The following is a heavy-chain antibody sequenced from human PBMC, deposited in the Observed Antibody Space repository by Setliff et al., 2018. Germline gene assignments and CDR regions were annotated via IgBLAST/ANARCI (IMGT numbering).Heavy chain of an antibody. CDR3: ASHPRVTIFGVVAFDY. CDR1: GGPINSDRYY. Sequence: PSETLSLTCTVSGGPINSDRYYWGWIRQPPGKGLEGIGGMYSSGSTYYNPSLKSRVTISVDTSQNQFSLKLSSVTAADTAAYYCASHPRVTIFGVVAFDYWCQGILVTVSS. CDR2: MYSSGST. J-gene: IGHJ4*02. D-gene: IGHD3-3*01. V-gene: IGHV4-39*01.